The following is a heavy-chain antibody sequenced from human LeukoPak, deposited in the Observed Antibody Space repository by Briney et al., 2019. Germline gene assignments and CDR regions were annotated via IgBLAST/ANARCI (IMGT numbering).Heavy chain of an antibody. V-gene: IGHV4-4*07. CDR2: IYISGST. Sequence: SETLSLTCTVSGGSISSYYWSWIRQPAGKGLEWIGRIYISGSTNYNPSLKSRVTMSVDTSKNQFSLKLSSVTAADTAVYYCARDRYYYDSSGGRIFDYWGQGTLVTVSS. CDR1: GGSISSYY. D-gene: IGHD3-22*01. J-gene: IGHJ4*02. CDR3: ARDRYYYDSSGGRIFDY.